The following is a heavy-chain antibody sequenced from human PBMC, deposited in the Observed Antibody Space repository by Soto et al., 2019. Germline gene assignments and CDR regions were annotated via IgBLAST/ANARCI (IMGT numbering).Heavy chain of an antibody. CDR3: ARSIDPYYDFWSGYYTGHYGMDV. V-gene: IGHV4-59*01. Sequence: SETLSLSCTVSGGSISSYYWSWIRQPPGKGLEWIGYIYYSGSTNYNPSLKSRVTISVDTSRNQFSLKLSSVTAADTAVYYCARSIDPYYDFWSGYYTGHYGMDVWGQGTTVTVSS. J-gene: IGHJ6*02. CDR2: IYYSGST. D-gene: IGHD3-3*01. CDR1: GGSISSYY.